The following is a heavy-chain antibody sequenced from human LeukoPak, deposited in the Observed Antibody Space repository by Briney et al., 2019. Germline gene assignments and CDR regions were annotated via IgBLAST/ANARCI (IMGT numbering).Heavy chain of an antibody. CDR2: IYHSGST. J-gene: IGHJ3*01. CDR1: GYSISSGYY. CDR3: ARGRLYLSV. V-gene: IGHV4-38-2*02. Sequence: SETLSLTCTVSGYSISSGYYWGWIRQPPGKGLEWIGSIYHSGSTNYNPSLKSRVTISVDTSKNQFSLKLSSVTAADTAVYYCARGRLYLSVWGQGTMVTVSS. D-gene: IGHD2-2*02.